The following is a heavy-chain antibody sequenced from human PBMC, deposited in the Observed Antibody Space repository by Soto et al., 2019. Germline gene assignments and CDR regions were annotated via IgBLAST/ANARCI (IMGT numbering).Heavy chain of an antibody. J-gene: IGHJ4*02. Sequence: TLSLTCTVSGGSVSSSGYYWGWIRQPPGKGLEWIGRISYTGSTYYNPSLKSRVTISVDTSKNQFSLRLSSVTAADTAVYYCATSPDYYDSNGLIYYFDYWGQGTLVTVSS. V-gene: IGHV4-39*01. CDR3: ATSPDYYDSNGLIYYFDY. D-gene: IGHD3-22*01. CDR1: GGSVSSSGYY. CDR2: ISYTGST.